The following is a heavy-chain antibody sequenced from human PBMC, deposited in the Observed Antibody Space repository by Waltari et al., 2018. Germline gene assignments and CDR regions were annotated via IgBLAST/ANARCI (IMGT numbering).Heavy chain of an antibody. V-gene: IGHV1-69*04. J-gene: IGHJ4*02. Sequence: QVQLVQSGAEVKKPGSSVKVSCKASGGTLSQYAITWVRQAPGQGLEWMGKIIPMLGLGNYAQKFQGRVTITADDSTRTAYMELRGLTSDDTAVYYCARGDGNNHGYGSYWGQGTLVTVSS. CDR3: ARGDGNNHGYGSY. CDR2: IIPMLGLG. CDR1: GGTLSQYA. D-gene: IGHD5-18*01.